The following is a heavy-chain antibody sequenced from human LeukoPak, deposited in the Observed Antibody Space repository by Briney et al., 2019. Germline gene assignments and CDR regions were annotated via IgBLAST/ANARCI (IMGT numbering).Heavy chain of an antibody. Sequence: SETLSLTCTVSGGSISSSSYYWGWIRQPPGKGLEWIGSIYYSGSTYYNPSLKSRVTISVDTSKNQFSLKLSSVNAADTAVYYCARGFHDSSGYGSDAFDIWGQGTMVTVSS. CDR3: ARGFHDSSGYGSDAFDI. D-gene: IGHD3-22*01. J-gene: IGHJ3*02. CDR2: IYYSGST. V-gene: IGHV4-39*07. CDR1: GGSISSSSYY.